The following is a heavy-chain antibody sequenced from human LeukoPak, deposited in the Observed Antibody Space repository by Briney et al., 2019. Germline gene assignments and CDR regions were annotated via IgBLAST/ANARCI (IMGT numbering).Heavy chain of an antibody. J-gene: IGHJ4*02. CDR3: ARGSGSYSAPLDY. Sequence: PGGSLRLSCAASGFTFSSYAMSWVRQAPGKGLEWVSAISGSGGSTYYADSVKGQFTISRDNSKNSLYLQMNSLRAEDTAVYHCARGSGSYSAPLDYWGQGTLVTVSS. V-gene: IGHV3-23*01. CDR2: ISGSGGST. D-gene: IGHD3-10*01. CDR1: GFTFSSYA.